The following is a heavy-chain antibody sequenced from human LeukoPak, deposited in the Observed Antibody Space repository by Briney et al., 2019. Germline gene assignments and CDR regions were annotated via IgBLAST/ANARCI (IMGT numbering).Heavy chain of an antibody. D-gene: IGHD4-11*01. Sequence: EGSLRLSCAASGFTFSSYAMSWVRQAPGRGLEWVSTINGGGVNTHYADSVGGRFTISRDNSKNTLFLQMNSLRDEDTAVYYCAKDLYSNYGPADYWGQGNLVTVSS. CDR3: AKDLYSNYGPADY. CDR2: INGGGVNT. V-gene: IGHV3-23*01. J-gene: IGHJ4*02. CDR1: GFTFSSYA.